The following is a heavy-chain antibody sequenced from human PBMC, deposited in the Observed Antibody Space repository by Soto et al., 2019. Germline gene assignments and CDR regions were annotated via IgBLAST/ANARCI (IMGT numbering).Heavy chain of an antibody. J-gene: IGHJ5*02. V-gene: IGHV3-21*01. Sequence: GGSLRLSCAASGFTFSSYSMNWVRQAPGKGLEWVSSISSSSSYIYYADSVKGRFTISRDNAKNSLYLQMNSLRAEDTAVYYCPRAQHADTAMVWLDPWGQGTLVTVAS. CDR3: PRAQHADTAMVWLDP. D-gene: IGHD5-18*01. CDR2: ISSSSSYI. CDR1: GFTFSSYS.